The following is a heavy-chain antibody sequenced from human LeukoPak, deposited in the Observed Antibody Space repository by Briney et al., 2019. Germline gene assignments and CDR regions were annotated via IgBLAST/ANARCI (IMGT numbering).Heavy chain of an antibody. CDR2: IYPGDSDT. CDR3: ARHRGYSYGHYYYSMDV. V-gene: IGHV5-51*01. D-gene: IGHD5-18*01. CDR1: GYSFTSYW. Sequence: GESLKISCKGSGYSFTSYWIGWVRQMPGKGLELMGIIYPGDSDTRYSPSFQCHVTISADKSISTAYLQWSSLKASDTAMYYCARHRGYSYGHYYYSMDVWGKGTTVTVSS. J-gene: IGHJ6*03.